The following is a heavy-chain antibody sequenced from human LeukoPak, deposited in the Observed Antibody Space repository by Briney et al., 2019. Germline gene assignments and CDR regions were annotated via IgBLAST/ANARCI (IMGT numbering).Heavy chain of an antibody. CDR1: GDTFISHG. J-gene: IGHJ6*03. Sequence: ASVKVSCKATGDTFISHGISWVRQAPGQGLEWMGWISGYNGNTNYAQKVQGRLTMTTDTSTSTAYMELRSLRSDDTAVYYCARLFGELLLPSDHFYYMDVWGKGTAVTVSS. D-gene: IGHD3-10*02. CDR3: ARLFGELLLPSDHFYYMDV. V-gene: IGHV1-18*01. CDR2: ISGYNGNT.